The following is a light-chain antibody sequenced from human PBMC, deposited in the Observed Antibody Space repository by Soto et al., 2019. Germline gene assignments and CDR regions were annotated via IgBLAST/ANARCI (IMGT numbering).Light chain of an antibody. J-gene: IGLJ2*01. CDR1: SSDVGGYSY. CDR3: SSFSSITREV. CDR2: EVS. Sequence: QSVLTQPASVSGSPGQSITISCTGTSSDVGGYSYVSWYQQHPGKTPKLMIYEVSNRPSGVSHRFSGSKSVNTASLTISGLQTEDEADYYCSSFSSITREVFGGGTKVTVL. V-gene: IGLV2-14*01.